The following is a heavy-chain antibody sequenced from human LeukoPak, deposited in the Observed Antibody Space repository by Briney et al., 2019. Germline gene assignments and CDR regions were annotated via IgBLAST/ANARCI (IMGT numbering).Heavy chain of an antibody. V-gene: IGHV3-33*01. CDR1: GFIFSGYG. CDR3: GRYAGLRGSFFDY. CDR2: IWYDGSNQ. D-gene: IGHD2-2*01. Sequence: GGSLRLSCAASGFIFSGYGMHWVRQAPGKGLEWVAVIWYDGSNQYYADSVKGRFTISRDNSKNTLYLQMNSLRAEDTAVYYCGRYAGLRGSFFDYWGQGTLVTVSS. J-gene: IGHJ4*02.